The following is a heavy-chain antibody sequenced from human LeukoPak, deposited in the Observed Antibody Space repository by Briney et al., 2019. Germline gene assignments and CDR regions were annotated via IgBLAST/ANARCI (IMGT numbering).Heavy chain of an antibody. Sequence: PGGSLRLSCAASGFTFSSYAMSWVRQAPGKGLEWVSAISGSGGSTYYADSVKGRFTISRDNSKNTLYLQMNSLRAEDTAIYYCARDVGGYPYYFDYWGQGTLVTVSS. V-gene: IGHV3-23*01. CDR1: GFTFSSYA. J-gene: IGHJ4*02. CDR3: ARDVGGYPYYFDY. CDR2: ISGSGGST. D-gene: IGHD5-12*01.